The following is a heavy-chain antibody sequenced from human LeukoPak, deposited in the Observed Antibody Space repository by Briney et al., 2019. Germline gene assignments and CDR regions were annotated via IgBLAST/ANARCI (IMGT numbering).Heavy chain of an antibody. D-gene: IGHD1-26*01. V-gene: IGHV6-1*01. CDR2: TYYRSKWYN. CDR1: GDSVSSNSAA. J-gene: IGHJ3*02. Sequence: SQTLSLTCAISGDSVSSNSAAWNWLRQSPSRGLEWLGRTYYRSKWYNDYAVSVKSRITINPDTSKNQFSLQLNSVTPEDTAVYYCARASVGATRHAFDIWGQGTMVTVSS. CDR3: ARASVGATRHAFDI.